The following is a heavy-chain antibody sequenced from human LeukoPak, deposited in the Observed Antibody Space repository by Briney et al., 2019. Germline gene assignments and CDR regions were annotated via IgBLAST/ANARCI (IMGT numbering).Heavy chain of an antibody. CDR2: ISSSSGTI. D-gene: IGHD3-3*01. Sequence: GGSLRLSCAASGFTFSSYSMNWVRQAPGKGLEWASYISSSSGTIYNADSVTGRFTISRDSAKNSLYLQMNSLRAEDMALYYCARGQGDFWSGYYYYYYMDVWGKGTTVTVSS. CDR3: ARGQGDFWSGYYYYYYMDV. J-gene: IGHJ6*03. CDR1: GFTFSSYS. V-gene: IGHV3-48*04.